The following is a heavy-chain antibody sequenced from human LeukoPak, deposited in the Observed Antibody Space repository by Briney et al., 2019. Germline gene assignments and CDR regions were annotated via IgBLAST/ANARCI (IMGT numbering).Heavy chain of an antibody. Sequence: GRSLRLSCAASGCTFDDYGMSWVLQAPGKGLEWVSGINWNGGSTGYADSVKGRFTISRDNAKNSLYLQMNSLRAEDTALYYCARTGAGILGYFDYWGQGTLVTVSS. D-gene: IGHD3-16*01. J-gene: IGHJ4*02. CDR1: GCTFDDYG. V-gene: IGHV3-20*04. CDR3: ARTGAGILGYFDY. CDR2: INWNGGST.